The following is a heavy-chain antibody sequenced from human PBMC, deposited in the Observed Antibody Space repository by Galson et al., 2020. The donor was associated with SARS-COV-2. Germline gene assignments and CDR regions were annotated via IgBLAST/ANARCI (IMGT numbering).Heavy chain of an antibody. D-gene: IGHD2-2*03. CDR3: ARHALSSGYYFDY. CDR1: GGSISSRSYY. Sequence: SETLSLTCAVSGGSISSRSYYWGWIRQPPGKGLEWIGTIYYSGSTYYNPSLESRVTISVDTSKNQFSLNLSSVTAADTALYYCARHALSSGYYFDYWGQGTLVTVSS. J-gene: IGHJ4*02. V-gene: IGHV4-39*01. CDR2: IYYSGST.